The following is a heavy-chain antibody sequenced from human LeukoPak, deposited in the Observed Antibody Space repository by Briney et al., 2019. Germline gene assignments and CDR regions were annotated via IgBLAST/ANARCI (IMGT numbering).Heavy chain of an antibody. D-gene: IGHD5-18*01. CDR2: IKQDGTET. V-gene: IGHV3-7*01. J-gene: IGHJ4*02. Sequence: GGSLRLSCEVTGFTLSSYWMSWVRQAPGKGLEWVANIKQDGTETHYGDSVKGRFTISRDNPKNSLYLQLNSLRAEDTAVYYCAGGYNIDYWGQGTLVHVSS. CDR3: AGGYNIDY. CDR1: GFTLSSYW.